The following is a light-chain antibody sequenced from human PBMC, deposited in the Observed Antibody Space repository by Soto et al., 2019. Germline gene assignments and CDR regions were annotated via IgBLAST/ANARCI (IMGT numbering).Light chain of an antibody. V-gene: IGKV1-12*01. CDR3: QQANSFPIT. Sequence: DIQMTQSPSSLSASVGDRVTISCRASQSISNFLNWYQQKPGKAPQLLIYAASRLQSGVPPRFSGSGSGTDFTLTISSLQPEDFATYYCQQANSFPITFGQGTRLEIK. J-gene: IGKJ5*01. CDR2: AAS. CDR1: QSISNF.